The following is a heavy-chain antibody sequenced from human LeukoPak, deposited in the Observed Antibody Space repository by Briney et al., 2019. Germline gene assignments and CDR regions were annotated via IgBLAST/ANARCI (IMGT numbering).Heavy chain of an antibody. V-gene: IGHV3-30*18. CDR1: GFTFSSYG. Sequence: GGSLRLSCGASGFTFSSYGMHWVRKAPGKGLEWVAAISYDGSNKYYADSVKGRFTISRDNSKNTLYLQMNSLRAEDTAVYYCAKDSGPLWFGELVGGRGFDYWGQGTLVTVSS. CDR2: ISYDGSNK. J-gene: IGHJ4*02. D-gene: IGHD3-10*01. CDR3: AKDSGPLWFGELVGGRGFDY.